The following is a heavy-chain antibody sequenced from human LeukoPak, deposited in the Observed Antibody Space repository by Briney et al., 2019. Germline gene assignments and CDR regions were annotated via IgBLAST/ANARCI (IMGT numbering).Heavy chain of an antibody. CDR2: ISSSSRTI. J-gene: IGHJ5*02. D-gene: IGHD5-24*01. CDR1: GFTFSIYS. Sequence: GGSLRLSCAASGFTFSIYSMNWVRQAPGKGLEWVSYISSSSRTIHYAASVKGRFSVSRDNAKNSLNLQMNSLRAEDTGVYFCAKEVYDYNRWFDPWGQGTLVTVSS. V-gene: IGHV3-48*01. CDR3: AKEVYDYNRWFDP.